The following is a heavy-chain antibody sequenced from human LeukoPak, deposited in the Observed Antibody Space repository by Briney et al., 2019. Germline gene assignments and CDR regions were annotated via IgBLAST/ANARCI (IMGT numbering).Heavy chain of an antibody. D-gene: IGHD3/OR15-3a*01. J-gene: IGHJ2*01. V-gene: IGHV4-59*01. Sequence: PSETLSLTCTVSGGSISSYYWSWIRQPPGKGLEWIGYIHYSGSTNYNPSLKSRVSISVDTSKNQFSLKLSSVTAADTAVYYCARDVPVDGRDFDLWGRGTLVTVSS. CDR2: IHYSGST. CDR1: GGSISSYY. CDR3: ARDVPVDGRDFDL.